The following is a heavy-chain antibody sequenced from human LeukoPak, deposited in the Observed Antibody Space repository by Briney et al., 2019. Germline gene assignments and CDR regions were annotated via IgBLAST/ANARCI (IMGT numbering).Heavy chain of an antibody. Sequence: SETLSLTCGVSGGSINSGKWWTWVRPAPGKGLEWIGEISLSGSTSYNPSLSSRVTISVDRSNNQFFLNLTSVTAADTALYFWGGSTFGGHNVVVPAVMDVWAQGTTVTVSS. CDR1: GGSINSGKW. J-gene: IGHJ6*02. CDR2: ISLSGST. D-gene: IGHD2-2*01. V-gene: IGHV4-4*02. CDR3: GGSTFGGHNVVVPAVMDV.